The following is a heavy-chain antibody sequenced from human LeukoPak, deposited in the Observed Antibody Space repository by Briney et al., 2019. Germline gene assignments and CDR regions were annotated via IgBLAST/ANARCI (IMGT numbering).Heavy chain of an antibody. CDR3: TTWTGGVVVTN. V-gene: IGHV3-15*01. CDR1: GFTFSNAW. CDR2: IRSQSNGGAT. Sequence: GGSLRLSCAASGFTFSNAWMSWVRQAPGKGLEWVGRIRSQSNGGATDYAAPVKGRFTISRDDSKNALYLQMNSLKTEDTAVYYCTTWTGGVVVTNWGQGTLVTVSS. D-gene: IGHD2-2*01. J-gene: IGHJ4*02.